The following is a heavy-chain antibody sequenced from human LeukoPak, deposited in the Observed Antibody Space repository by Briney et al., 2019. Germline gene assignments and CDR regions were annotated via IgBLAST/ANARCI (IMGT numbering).Heavy chain of an antibody. Sequence: GGSLRLSCAASGFTFSSYGMHWVRQAPGKGLEWVAVIWYDGSNKYYADSVKGRFTIPRDNSKNTLYLQMNSLRAEDTAVYYCAKEYCSGGSCYSALDYWGPGTLVTVSS. CDR3: AKEYCSGGSCYSALDY. CDR1: GFTFSSYG. D-gene: IGHD2-15*01. V-gene: IGHV3-33*06. J-gene: IGHJ4*02. CDR2: IWYDGSNK.